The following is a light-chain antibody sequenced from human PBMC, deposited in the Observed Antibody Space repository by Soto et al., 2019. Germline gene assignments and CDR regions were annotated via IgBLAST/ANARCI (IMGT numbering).Light chain of an antibody. CDR1: QSVGSN. V-gene: IGKV3-15*01. CDR3: QQYYNWWT. CDR2: GAS. Sequence: EIVMRQRPATITVSPGHRATVSCRASQSVGSNLAWYQQKPGQAPRLLIYGASTRVTGIPARFSGSGSGTEFTLTISSLQSEDFAVYHCQQYYNWWTFGQGTKVDIK. J-gene: IGKJ1*01.